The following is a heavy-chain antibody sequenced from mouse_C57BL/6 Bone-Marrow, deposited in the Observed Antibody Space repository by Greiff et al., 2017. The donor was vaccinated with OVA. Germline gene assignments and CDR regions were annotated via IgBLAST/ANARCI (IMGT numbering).Heavy chain of an antibody. J-gene: IGHJ3*01. D-gene: IGHD2-5*01. Sequence: EVKLVESGGGLVQPGGSLKLSCAASGFTFSDYYMYWVRQTPEKRLEWVAYISNGGGSTYYQDTVQGRFPISRANAKNTLYLQMSRLTSEDTSVYCSASNYSNPAWFAYWGQGTLVTVSA. CDR2: ISNGGGST. V-gene: IGHV5-12*01. CDR3: ASNYSNPAWFAY. CDR1: GFTFSDYY.